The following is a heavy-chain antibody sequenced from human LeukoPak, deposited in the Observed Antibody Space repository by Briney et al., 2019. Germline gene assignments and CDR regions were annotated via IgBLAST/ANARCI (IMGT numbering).Heavy chain of an antibody. CDR3: ARDLSENYSIDY. J-gene: IGHJ4*02. CDR1: GFTVSGNY. D-gene: IGHD2-21*01. CDR2: IYSGGDT. Sequence: GGSLRLSCAASGFTVSGNYMSWVRQAPGKGLEWVSIIYSGGDTYYADSVRGRFTTSRDNSKNTLYLQMNRLRAEDTAVYYCARDLSENYSIDYWGQGTLVTVSS. V-gene: IGHV3-66*01.